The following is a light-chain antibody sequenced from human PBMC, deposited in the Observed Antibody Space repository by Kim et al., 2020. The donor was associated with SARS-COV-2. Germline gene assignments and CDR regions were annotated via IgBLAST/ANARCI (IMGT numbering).Light chain of an antibody. CDR1: QSVSSN. CDR3: QQYSHWPLT. CDR2: GAS. Sequence: EIVMTQSPATLSVSPGDRATLSCRASQSVSSNLAWYQQKPGQAPRLLIYGASTMATGIPGRFSGSGSGTEFTLTISSLQSEDFAVYYCQQYSHWPLTFGGGTKVDIK. J-gene: IGKJ4*01. V-gene: IGKV3-15*01.